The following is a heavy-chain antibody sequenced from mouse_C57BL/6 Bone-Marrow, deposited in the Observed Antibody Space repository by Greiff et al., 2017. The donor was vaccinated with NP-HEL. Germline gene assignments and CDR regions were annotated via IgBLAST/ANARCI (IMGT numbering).Heavy chain of an antibody. Sequence: QVQLQQSGAELARPGASVKLSCKASSYTFTSYGISWVKQRTGQGLEWIGEIYPRSGNTYYNEKFKGKATLTADKSSSTAYMELRSLTSEDSAVYFCARVGWLLNWYFDVWGTGTTVTVSS. J-gene: IGHJ1*03. CDR2: IYPRSGNT. CDR1: SYTFTSYG. CDR3: ARVGWLLNWYFDV. V-gene: IGHV1-81*01. D-gene: IGHD2-3*01.